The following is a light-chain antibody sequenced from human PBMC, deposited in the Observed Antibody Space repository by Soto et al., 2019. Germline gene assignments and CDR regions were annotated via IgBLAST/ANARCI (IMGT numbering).Light chain of an antibody. CDR2: ANR. CDR1: NSNLGAGYD. Sequence: QAVVTQPPSVSGAPGQRVTISCTGNNSNLGAGYDVHWYQQLPGAAPKLVIFANRNRPSGVPARFSGSTSGTTASLAITGLHAAEEDDYYCHAYDYSLTAFVFGGGTKLTVL. J-gene: IGLJ3*02. CDR3: HAYDYSLTAFV. V-gene: IGLV1-40*01.